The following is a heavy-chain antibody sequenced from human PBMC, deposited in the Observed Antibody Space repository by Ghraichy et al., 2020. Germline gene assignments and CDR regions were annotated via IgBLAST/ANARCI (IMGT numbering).Heavy chain of an antibody. V-gene: IGHV4-34*01. CDR3: ARGTMTYAMDV. D-gene: IGHD3-3*01. CDR2: INHSGST. CDR1: GGSLSDYS. Sequence: SQTLSPTCAVYGGSLSDYSWTWIRQPPGKGLECIGEINHSGSTNYNPSLKSRVTMSIDTSKKQFSLKLSSVTAADTAVYYCARGTMTYAMDVWGQGTTVSVSS. J-gene: IGHJ6*02.